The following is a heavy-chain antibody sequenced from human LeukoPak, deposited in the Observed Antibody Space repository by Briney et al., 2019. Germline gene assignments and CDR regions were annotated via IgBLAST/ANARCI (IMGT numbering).Heavy chain of an antibody. J-gene: IGHJ4*02. CDR3: GKTTVGYSSGQKPAWPVDF. V-gene: IGHV3-23*01. Sequence: GGSLRLSCEASGFTFGSYAMYWVHQAPGKGLEWVAGIFGSGGSPHYADSVKGRFTISRDNPRNTVCLQINSLRDDDTAVYYCGKTTVGYSSGQKPAWPVDFWGQGTLVTVSS. D-gene: IGHD5-18*01. CDR2: IFGSGGSP. CDR1: GFTFGSYA.